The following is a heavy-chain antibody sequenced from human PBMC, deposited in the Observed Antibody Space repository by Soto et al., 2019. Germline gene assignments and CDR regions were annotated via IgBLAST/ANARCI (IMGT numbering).Heavy chain of an antibody. Sequence: EVQLLESGGGLVQPGGSLRLSCAASGFSFTTYAMNWVSQAPGKGLEWVSAVSGSGSTAYYADSVKGRFSISRDNSKNTXXLHMNGLRAEDRAVYYCATDPTYCFDSGSPHSFAYWGQGTLVTFSS. CDR2: VSGSGSTA. J-gene: IGHJ4*02. CDR3: ATDPTYCFDSGSPHSFAY. CDR1: GFSFTTYA. D-gene: IGHD3-10*01. V-gene: IGHV3-23*01.